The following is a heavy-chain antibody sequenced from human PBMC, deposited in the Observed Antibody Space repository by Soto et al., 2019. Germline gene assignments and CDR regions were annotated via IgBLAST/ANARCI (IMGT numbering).Heavy chain of an antibody. CDR2: IYYSGST. CDR3: ARDRGYYGSGSPYGMDV. J-gene: IGHJ6*02. Sequence: QVQLQESGPGLVKPSETLSLTCTVSGGSVSSGSYYWSWIRQPPGKGLEWIGYIYYSGSTNYNPSIKSRVTISVDTSKNQFSLKLSSVTAADTAVYYCARDRGYYGSGSPYGMDVWGQGTTVTVSS. V-gene: IGHV4-61*01. D-gene: IGHD3-10*01. CDR1: GGSVSSGSYY.